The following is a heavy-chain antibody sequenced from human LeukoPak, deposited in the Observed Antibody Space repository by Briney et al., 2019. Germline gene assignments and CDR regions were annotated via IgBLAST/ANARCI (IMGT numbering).Heavy chain of an antibody. J-gene: IGHJ4*02. CDR2: IYYSGST. CDR3: ARSPTLYSGSCPD. Sequence: SETLSLTCTVSGGSISSSSYYWGWIRQPPGKGLEWIGSIYYSGSTYYNPSLKSRVTISVDTSKNQFSLKLSSVTAADTAVYYCARSPTLYSGSCPDWGQGTLVTVSS. V-gene: IGHV4-39*07. CDR1: GGSISSSSYY. D-gene: IGHD1-26*01.